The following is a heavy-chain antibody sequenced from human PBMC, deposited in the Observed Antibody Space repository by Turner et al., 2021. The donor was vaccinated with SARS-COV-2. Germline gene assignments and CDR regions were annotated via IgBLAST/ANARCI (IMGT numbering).Heavy chain of an antibody. CDR1: VASISSGYY. CDR3: EGLTTVVSLPDS. V-gene: IGHV4-31*03. J-gene: IGHJ4*02. CDR2: TYYSGST. Sequence: QLQLQESCPGLVKTPQTLSLTCTVSVASISSGYYLSWIRQHPGKGLEWIGYTYYSGSTSYDPSTKSRITTSLDTSKKQCSLKLTAVTAADTAVYYCEGLTTVVSLPDSWGQGTLVTVSS. D-gene: IGHD4-17*01.